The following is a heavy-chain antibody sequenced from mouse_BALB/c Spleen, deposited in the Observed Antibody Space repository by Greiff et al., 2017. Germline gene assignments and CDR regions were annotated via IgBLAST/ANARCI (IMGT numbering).Heavy chain of an antibody. Sequence: QVQLQQSGAELMKPGASVKISCKATGYTFSSYWIEWVKQRPGHGLEWIGEILPGSGSTNYNEKFKGKATFTADTSSNTAYMQLSSLTSEDSAVYYCASVDTTPHWYFDVWGAGTSVTVSS. CDR1: GYTFSSYW. J-gene: IGHJ1*01. D-gene: IGHD2-12*01. CDR3: ASVDTTPHWYFDV. CDR2: ILPGSGST. V-gene: IGHV1-9*01.